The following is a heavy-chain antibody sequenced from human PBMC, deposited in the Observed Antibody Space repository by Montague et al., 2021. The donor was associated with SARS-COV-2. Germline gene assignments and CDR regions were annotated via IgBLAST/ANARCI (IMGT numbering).Heavy chain of an antibody. D-gene: IGHD5-18*01. J-gene: IGHJ4*02. CDR1: GVTLGDYG. CDR3: ARGYNYGPFDC. V-gene: IGHV3-20*04. Sequence: SLRLSCADSGVTLGDYGMSWVRQAPGKGLEWVSGVTRNGGTTGYADSVKGRFTISRDNAKNSLYLQMNSLRAEDTALYYCARGYNYGPFDCWGQGTLVTVSS. CDR2: VTRNGGTT.